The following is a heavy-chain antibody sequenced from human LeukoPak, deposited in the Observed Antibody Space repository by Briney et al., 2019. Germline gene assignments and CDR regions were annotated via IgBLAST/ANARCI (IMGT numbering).Heavy chain of an antibody. J-gene: IGHJ4*02. V-gene: IGHV4-59*01. Sequence: SETLSLTCTVSGGSISSYYWSWIQEPPGKGLEWIGYIYYGGSTDYNPSLKSRVTISKDTSKTRFSLRLSSVTAADTAVYYCARARLDSSGRFDYWGQGTLVTVSS. CDR2: IYYGGST. CDR1: GGSISSYY. CDR3: ARARLDSSGRFDY. D-gene: IGHD3-22*01.